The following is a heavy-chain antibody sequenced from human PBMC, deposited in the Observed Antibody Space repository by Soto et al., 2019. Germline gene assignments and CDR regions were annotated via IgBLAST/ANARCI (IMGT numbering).Heavy chain of an antibody. J-gene: IGHJ4*02. CDR1: GNTFPNYA. CDR3: ATRSPAFDY. CDR2: INGGNGNT. V-gene: IGHV1-3*01. Sequence: ASVKVSCKTSGNTFPNYALHWVRQAPGQRPEWMGWINGGNGNTKYSEHFQGRVTFTGDTSTSTAYMELRSLRSDDTAMYYCATRSPAFDYWGQGTLVTVSS.